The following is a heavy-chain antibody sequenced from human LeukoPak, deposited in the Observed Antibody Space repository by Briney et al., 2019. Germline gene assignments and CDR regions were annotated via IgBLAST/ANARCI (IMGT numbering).Heavy chain of an antibody. D-gene: IGHD3-22*01. Sequence: ASVKVSCMASGYTFTGYYMHWVRQAPGQGLEWMGWINPNSGGTNYAQKFQGRVTMTRDTSISTAYMELSRLRSDDTAVYYCARDIGAYYYDSSGYYYDYWGQGTLVTVSS. CDR2: INPNSGGT. J-gene: IGHJ4*02. CDR1: GYTFTGYY. V-gene: IGHV1-2*02. CDR3: ARDIGAYYYDSSGYYYDY.